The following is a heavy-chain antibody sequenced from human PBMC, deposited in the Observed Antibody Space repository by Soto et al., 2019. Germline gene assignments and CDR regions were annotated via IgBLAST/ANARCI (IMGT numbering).Heavy chain of an antibody. V-gene: IGHV3-9*01. CDR2: ISWNSGSI. Sequence: PGGSLRLSCAASGFTFDDYAMHWVRQAPGKGLEWVSGISWNSGSIGYADSVKGRFTISRDNAKNSLYLQMNSLRAEDTALYYCAKDMAVAGFNDAFDIWGQGTMVTVSS. J-gene: IGHJ3*02. CDR3: AKDMAVAGFNDAFDI. D-gene: IGHD6-19*01. CDR1: GFTFDDYA.